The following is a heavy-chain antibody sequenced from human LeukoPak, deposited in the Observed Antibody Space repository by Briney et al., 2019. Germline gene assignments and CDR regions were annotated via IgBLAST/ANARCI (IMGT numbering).Heavy chain of an antibody. J-gene: IGHJ5*02. Sequence: ASVKVSCKASGYTFTIYDINWVRQATGQGPEWMGWMSPNSGKTGYAQKFQGRVNLTKDTSISTAYMELNSLTSEDTAIYYCVRAAQEDRDPLTDIQTGNWFNPWGQGTLVTVSS. CDR2: MSPNSGKT. D-gene: IGHD3-9*01. V-gene: IGHV1-8*01. CDR1: GYTFTIYD. CDR3: VRAAQEDRDPLTDIQTGNWFNP.